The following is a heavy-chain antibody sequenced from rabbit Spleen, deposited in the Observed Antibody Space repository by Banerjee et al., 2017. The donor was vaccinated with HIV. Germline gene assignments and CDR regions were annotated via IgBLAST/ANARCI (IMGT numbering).Heavy chain of an antibody. CDR1: GFTLSSYY. J-gene: IGHJ6*01. V-gene: IGHV1S7*01. CDR3: ARDGAGGSYFAL. CDR2: IDPLFGIT. D-gene: IGHD8-1*01. Sequence: QLKESGGGLVKPEGSLKLSCKASGFTLSSYYMNWVRQAPGKGLEWIGYIDPLFGITYYANWVNGRFSISRENAQNTVFLQMTSLTAADTATYFCARDGAGGSYFALWGPGTLVTVS.